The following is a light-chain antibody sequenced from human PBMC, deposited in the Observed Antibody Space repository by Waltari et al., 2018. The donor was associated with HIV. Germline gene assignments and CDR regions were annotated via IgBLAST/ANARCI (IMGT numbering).Light chain of an antibody. V-gene: IGKV3-11*01. CDR1: QSVSSY. J-gene: IGKJ4*01. CDR2: DAS. Sequence: EIVLTQSPATLSLSPGETATLSCRASQSVSSYLAWYQQKPGQAPRLLIYDASNRATGIPARFSGSGSVTDFTLTISSLEPEDSAVYYWQQRSNWPLTCGGGTKVEIK. CDR3: QQRSNWPLT.